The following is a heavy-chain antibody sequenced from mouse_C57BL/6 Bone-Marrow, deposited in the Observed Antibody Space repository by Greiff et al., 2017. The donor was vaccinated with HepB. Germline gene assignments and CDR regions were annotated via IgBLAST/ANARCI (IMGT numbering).Heavy chain of an antibody. CDR2: IYPGSGNT. CDR3: ARRGRRDYFDY. V-gene: IGHV1-76*01. Sequence: VKLVESGAELVRPGASVKLSCKASGYTFTDYYINWVKQRPGQGLEWIARIYPGSGNTYYNEKFKGKATLTAEKSSSTAYMQLSSLTSEDSAVYFCARRGRRDYFDYWGQGTTLTVSS. CDR1: GYTFTDYY. D-gene: IGHD2-12*01. J-gene: IGHJ2*01.